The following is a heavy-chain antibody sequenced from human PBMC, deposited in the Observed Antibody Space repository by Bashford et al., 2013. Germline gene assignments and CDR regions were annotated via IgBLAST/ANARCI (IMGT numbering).Heavy chain of an antibody. CDR2: ISAYNGNT. CDR1: GYTFISYG. Sequence: VASVKVSCKASGYTFISYGISWVRQAPGKGLEWMGWISAYNGNTNYAQKLQGRVTMTTDTSTSTAYMELRSLRSDDTAVYYCASFRFWSGYSTFDYWGQGTLVTVSS. D-gene: IGHD3-3*01. J-gene: IGHJ4*02. V-gene: IGHV1-18*04. CDR3: ASFRFWSGYSTFDY.